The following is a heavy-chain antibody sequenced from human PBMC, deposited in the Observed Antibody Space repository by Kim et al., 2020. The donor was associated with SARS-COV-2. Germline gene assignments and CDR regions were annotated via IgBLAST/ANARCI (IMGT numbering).Heavy chain of an antibody. Sequence: YAQKFQGRVTITADKSTSTAYMELSSLRSEDTAVYYCASVYYGSGSPPLGWGQGTLVTVSS. D-gene: IGHD3-10*01. J-gene: IGHJ4*02. CDR3: ASVYYGSGSPPLG. V-gene: IGHV1-69*02.